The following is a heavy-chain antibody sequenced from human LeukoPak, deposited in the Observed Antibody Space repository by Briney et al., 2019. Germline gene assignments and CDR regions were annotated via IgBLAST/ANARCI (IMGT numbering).Heavy chain of an antibody. CDR1: GYTLTGYY. V-gene: IGHV1-2*02. D-gene: IGHD6-19*01. CDR2: IYPNTGGT. CDR3: ARNGISVAGYDY. J-gene: IGHJ4*02. Sequence: ASVKVSCKASGYTLTGYYMHWVRQAPGQGLEWMGWIYPNTGGTNDAQKFRGRVTMTRDTSISTAYMELSRLGSDDTAVYYCARNGISVAGYDYWGQGTVVTVSS.